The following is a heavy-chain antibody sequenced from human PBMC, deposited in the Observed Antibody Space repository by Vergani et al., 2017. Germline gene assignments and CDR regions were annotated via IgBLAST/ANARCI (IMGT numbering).Heavy chain of an antibody. D-gene: IGHD6-19*01. CDR2: IIPILGIA. V-gene: IGHV1-69*08. J-gene: IGHJ4*02. CDR3: ARDAGSSGSDY. Sequence: QVQLVQSGAEVKKPGSSVKVSCKASGGTFSSYTISWVRQAPGQGIEWMGRIIPILGIANYAQKFQGRVTITADKSTSTAYMELSSLRSEDTAVYYCARDAGSSGSDYWGQGTLVTVSS. CDR1: GGTFSSYT.